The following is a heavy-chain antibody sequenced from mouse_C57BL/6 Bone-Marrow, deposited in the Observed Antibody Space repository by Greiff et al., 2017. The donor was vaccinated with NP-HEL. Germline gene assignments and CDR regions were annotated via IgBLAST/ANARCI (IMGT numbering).Heavy chain of an antibody. Sequence: EVQGVESGPVLVKPGASVKMSCKASGYTFTDYYMNWVKQSHGKSLEWIGVINPYNGGTSYNQKFKGKATLTVDKSSSTAYMELNSLTSEDSAVYYCAREHGYRPLYYAMDYWGQGTSVTVSS. CDR3: AREHGYRPLYYAMDY. J-gene: IGHJ4*01. CDR1: GYTFTDYY. CDR2: INPYNGGT. D-gene: IGHD2-2*01. V-gene: IGHV1-19*01.